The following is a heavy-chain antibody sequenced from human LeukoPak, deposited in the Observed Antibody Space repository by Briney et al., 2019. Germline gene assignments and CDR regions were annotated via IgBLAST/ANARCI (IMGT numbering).Heavy chain of an antibody. Sequence: GGSLRLSSETAGFTFSSYVMHWVRRTPGKGLVWVSRISHDGIISYADSVKGRFTISRDNAKNTLTLQMNSLRVEDTAVYFCARDWVYKIDYWGRGTLVTVSS. J-gene: IGHJ4*02. CDR3: ARDWVYKIDY. CDR1: GFTFSSYV. V-gene: IGHV3-74*01. CDR2: ISHDGII. D-gene: IGHD5-24*01.